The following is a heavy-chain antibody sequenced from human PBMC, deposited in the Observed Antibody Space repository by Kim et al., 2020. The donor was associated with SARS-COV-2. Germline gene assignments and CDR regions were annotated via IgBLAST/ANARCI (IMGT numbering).Heavy chain of an antibody. CDR1: GGSFSGYY. CDR3: ARGAVPAAPYYYGMDV. D-gene: IGHD2-2*01. CDR2: INHSGST. V-gene: IGHV4-34*01. J-gene: IGHJ6*02. Sequence: SETLSLTCAVYGGSFSGYYWSWIRQPPGKGLEWIGEINHSGSTNYNPSLKSRVTISVDTSKNQFSLKLSSVTAADTAVYYCARGAVPAAPYYYGMDVWGQGTTVTVSS.